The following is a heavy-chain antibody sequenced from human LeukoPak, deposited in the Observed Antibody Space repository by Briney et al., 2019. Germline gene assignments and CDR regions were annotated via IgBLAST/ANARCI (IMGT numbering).Heavy chain of an antibody. J-gene: IGHJ4*02. CDR2: ISSTNAI. V-gene: IGHV3-69-1*02. CDR1: GFTFANYA. D-gene: IGHD1-26*01. CDR3: ARDDKWAFDY. Sequence: PGGSLRLSCAASGFTFANYAMNWFRHTPGKGLEWLSYISSTNAIYYADSVKGRFTISRDNAKESLCLQMNSLRAEDTAVYYCARDDKWAFDYWGQGTLVTVSS.